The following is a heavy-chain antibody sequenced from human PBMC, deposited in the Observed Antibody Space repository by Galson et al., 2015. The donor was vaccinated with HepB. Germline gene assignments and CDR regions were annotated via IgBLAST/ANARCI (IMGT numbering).Heavy chain of an antibody. CDR3: ARVYSEPSTFGGVMYYFDS. Sequence: SVKVSCKASGFNFTDYYIHWVRQAPGQGLEWMGWINPHSGDTNYAQKFQGWVTMARDTSISTGYMELSRLRSDDTAIYYCARVYSEPSTFGGVMYYFDSWGQGTLVTVSS. CDR1: GFNFTDYY. V-gene: IGHV1-2*04. CDR2: INPHSGDT. J-gene: IGHJ4*02. D-gene: IGHD3-16*01.